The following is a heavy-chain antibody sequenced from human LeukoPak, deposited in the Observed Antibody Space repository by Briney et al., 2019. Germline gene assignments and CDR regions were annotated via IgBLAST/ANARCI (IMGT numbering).Heavy chain of an antibody. D-gene: IGHD3-10*01. J-gene: IGHJ4*02. CDR2: IYYRGST. V-gene: IGHV4-59*01. CDR1: GSSRSSSR. Sequence: DTSSSICTVSGSSRSSSRSSWMRQLLEKGLEWLGYIYYRGSTDYNPSLKSRVTISGDTSKNQVSLKLNSVTAADTAVYYCARGHYGSGTGTYPDWGQGTLVTVSS. CDR3: ARGHYGSGTGTYPD.